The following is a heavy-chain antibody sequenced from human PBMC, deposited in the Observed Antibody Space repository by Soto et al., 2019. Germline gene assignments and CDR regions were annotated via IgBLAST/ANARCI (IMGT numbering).Heavy chain of an antibody. J-gene: IGHJ4*02. CDR2: IYYSGST. Sequence: SETLSLTCSVSGGSISSSSSYYWGWIRQPPGKGLEWVATIYYSGSTYYNPSLESRVTISMDTSKNQFSLKLRSVTAADTAIYFCARIRLAGYHAYYFDSWGRGTLVTVAS. CDR1: GGSISSSSSYY. CDR3: ARIRLAGYHAYYFDS. D-gene: IGHD3-9*01. V-gene: IGHV4-39*01.